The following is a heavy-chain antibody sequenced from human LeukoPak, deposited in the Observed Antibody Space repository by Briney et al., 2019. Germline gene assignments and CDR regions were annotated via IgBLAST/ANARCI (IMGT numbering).Heavy chain of an antibody. D-gene: IGHD7-27*01. J-gene: IGHJ6*04. V-gene: IGHV1-46*01. CDR1: GYTFTSYY. CDR2: INPSAGST. Sequence: GASVKVSCKASGYTFTSYYIHWVRQAPGQGLEWMGIINPSAGSTRYGQNFQGRVTMTRDTPTSTVYMELSSLRSEDTGVYYCVRERSLTRVYNGMDVWGKGTTVTVSS. CDR3: VRERSLTRVYNGMDV.